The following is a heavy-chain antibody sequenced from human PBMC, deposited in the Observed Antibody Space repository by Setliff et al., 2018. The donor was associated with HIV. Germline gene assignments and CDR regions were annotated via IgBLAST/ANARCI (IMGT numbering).Heavy chain of an antibody. CDR2: VFHSGSA. Sequence: SETLSLTCAVSGGPLNSRNWWSWVRQPPGKGLEGIGEVFHSGSANSNASLRSRVMISVDTSKNQFSLKLSAVTAADTAVYYCARDHVFGSRTGFDPWGPGILVTVSS. CDR1: GGPLNSRNW. J-gene: IGHJ5*02. D-gene: IGHD3-10*01. V-gene: IGHV4-4*02. CDR3: ARDHVFGSRTGFDP.